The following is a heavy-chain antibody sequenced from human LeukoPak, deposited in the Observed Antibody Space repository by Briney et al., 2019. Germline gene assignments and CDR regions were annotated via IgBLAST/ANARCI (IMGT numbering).Heavy chain of an antibody. D-gene: IGHD1-26*01. V-gene: IGHV4-61*02. J-gene: IGHJ6*03. CDR3: ARGSYGSLYYMDV. Sequence: SQTLSLTCTVSGGSISSGSYYWSWIRQPAGKGLEWIGRIYTSGSTNYNPSLKSRVIISVDTSKNQFSLKLSSVTAADTAVYYCARGSYGSLYYMDVWGKGTTVTVSS. CDR1: GGSISSGSYY. CDR2: IYTSGST.